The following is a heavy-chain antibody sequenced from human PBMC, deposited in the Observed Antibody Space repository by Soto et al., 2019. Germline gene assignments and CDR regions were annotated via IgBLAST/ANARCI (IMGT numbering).Heavy chain of an antibody. CDR1: GESISSGGYY. D-gene: IGHD6-6*01. Sequence: QVQLQESGPGLVKPSQTLSLTCSVSGESISSGGYYWSWIRHHPGKGLEWIGYIYDSESAYYNPSPKSRVTIAMDTSKNHFAMRLSSVTAADTAVYYCARASSSSSAADYWGQGTLATASS. CDR3: ARASSSSSAADY. V-gene: IGHV4-31*03. J-gene: IGHJ4*02. CDR2: IYDSESA.